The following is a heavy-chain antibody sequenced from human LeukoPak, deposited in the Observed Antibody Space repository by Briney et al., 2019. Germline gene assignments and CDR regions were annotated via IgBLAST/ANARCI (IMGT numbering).Heavy chain of an antibody. Sequence: SETLSLTCTVSGYPISSGHYWGWIRQPPGKGLEWIGSMYHSGSTYYNPSLKSRVTISVDTSKNQFSLKLSSVTAADTAVYYCARESVYYDSSGYNDVFDIWGQGTMVTVSS. CDR2: MYHSGST. J-gene: IGHJ3*02. CDR3: ARESVYYDSSGYNDVFDI. CDR1: GYPISSGHY. V-gene: IGHV4-38-2*02. D-gene: IGHD3-22*01.